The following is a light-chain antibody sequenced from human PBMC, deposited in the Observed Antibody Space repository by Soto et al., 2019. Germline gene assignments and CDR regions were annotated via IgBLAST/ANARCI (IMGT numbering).Light chain of an antibody. J-gene: IGLJ1*01. CDR2: GVT. CDR3: SSFTSNRIYV. Sequence: QSGLAPPPSLSGSPGQSITISCTGNHNDLGTYDYVSWYQQHPGRAPRLLIHGVTTRPSGISGRFSASKSGLTASLTISGLQPEDEADYYCSSFTSNRIYVFGPGTKVTVL. V-gene: IGLV2-14*03. CDR1: HNDLGTYDY.